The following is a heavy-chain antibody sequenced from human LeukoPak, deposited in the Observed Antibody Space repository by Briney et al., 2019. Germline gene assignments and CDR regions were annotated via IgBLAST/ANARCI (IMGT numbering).Heavy chain of an antibody. CDR1: GYSFTSYW. V-gene: IGHV5-51*01. Sequence: GESLKISCKGSGYSFTSYWIGWVRQMPGKGLEWMGITYPGDSDTRYSPSFQGQVTISADTSISTAYLQWNSLKASDSAMYYCARRSSNWYGWFDPWGQGTLVTVSS. CDR2: TYPGDSDT. D-gene: IGHD6-13*01. CDR3: ARRSSNWYGWFDP. J-gene: IGHJ5*02.